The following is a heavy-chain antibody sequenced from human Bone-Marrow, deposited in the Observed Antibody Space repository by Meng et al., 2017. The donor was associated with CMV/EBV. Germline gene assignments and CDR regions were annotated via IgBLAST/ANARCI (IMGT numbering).Heavy chain of an antibody. J-gene: IGHJ4*02. Sequence: ASVKVYCKASGYTFITYNMNWVRQAPGQGLEWMGIINPSRGTRNYAQKFQDRVTMTRDTSTSTVYMELSSLRSEDTAVYYCARNHVVGAGPPSLDYWGQGTLVTVSS. D-gene: IGHD2-15*01. CDR1: GYTFITYN. V-gene: IGHV1-46*01. CDR2: INPSRGTR. CDR3: ARNHVVGAGPPSLDY.